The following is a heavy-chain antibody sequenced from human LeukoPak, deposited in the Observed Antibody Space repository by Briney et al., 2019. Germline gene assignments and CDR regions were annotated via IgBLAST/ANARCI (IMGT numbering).Heavy chain of an antibody. V-gene: IGHV4-38-2*02. CDR2: IYYTGST. D-gene: IGHD3-10*01. CDR3: ARQGVYGSGSYYWFDP. J-gene: IGHJ5*02. Sequence: PSETLSLTCKVSGYSINSGYYWGWIRQPPGKGLEWIGSIYYTGSTHYNPSLTSRVAISIDTSKNQFSLRLTSVTAADTAVYYCARQGVYGSGSYYWFDPWGQGTLVTVSS. CDR1: GYSINSGYY.